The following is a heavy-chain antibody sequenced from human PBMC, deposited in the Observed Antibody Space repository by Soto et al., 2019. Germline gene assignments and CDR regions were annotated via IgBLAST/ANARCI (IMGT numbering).Heavy chain of an antibody. CDR2: IGTAGDT. J-gene: IGHJ4*02. D-gene: IGHD2-15*01. CDR1: GFTFSCFD. V-gene: IGHV3-13*01. CDR3: ARGQEVGAHFFDS. Sequence: PGGSLRLSCEASGFTFSCFDMHWVRPPTGKGLEWVSTIGTAGDTYYAVSVKGRFTISRDNAKNSLSLQMNSLRAGDTAVYFCARGQEVGAHFFDSWGQGTQVTVSS.